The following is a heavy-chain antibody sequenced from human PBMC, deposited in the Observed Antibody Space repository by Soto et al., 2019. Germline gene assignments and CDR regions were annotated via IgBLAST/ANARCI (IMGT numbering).Heavy chain of an antibody. CDR3: ARESEDLTSNFDY. V-gene: IGHV3-21*06. CDR2: ISSTTNYI. CDR1: GFTFTRYS. J-gene: IGHJ4*02. Sequence: LRLSCVASGFTFTRYSMNWVRQAPGKGLEWVSSISSTTNYIYYGDSMKGRFTISRDNAKNSLYLEMNSLRAEDTAVYYCARESEDLTSNFDYWGQGTLVTSPQ.